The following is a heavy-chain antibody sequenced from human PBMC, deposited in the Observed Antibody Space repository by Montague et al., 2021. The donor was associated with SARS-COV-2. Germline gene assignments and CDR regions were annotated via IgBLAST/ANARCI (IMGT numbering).Heavy chain of an antibody. CDR3: ARGDTTFGVVDMIDY. CDR2: IYYSGST. CDR1: RDSISSGGYY. J-gene: IGHJ4*01. V-gene: IGHV4-31*03. D-gene: IGHD3-3*01. Sequence: TLSLTCTVSRDSISSGGYYWSWIRQHPGKGLEWIGYIYYSGSTYYNPSLKSRVTISVDTSKNQFSLKLSSVTAADTAVYYCARGDTTFGVVDMIDYWGRGTLVTVSS.